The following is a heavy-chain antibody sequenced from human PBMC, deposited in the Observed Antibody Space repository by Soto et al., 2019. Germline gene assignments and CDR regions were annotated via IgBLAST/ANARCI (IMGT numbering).Heavy chain of an antibody. CDR1: GFTFSSYS. J-gene: IGHJ3*02. Sequence: PGGSLRLSCAASGFTFSSYSMSWVRQAPGKGLEWVAHITATGGTTYNADSVKGRFTNSRDTSKNTLYLQMNGLRAEDTALYYCAKCMQAYWNYDAHHIWGQGTMVTVS. V-gene: IGHV3-23*01. CDR2: ITATGGTT. D-gene: IGHD1-7*01. CDR3: AKCMQAYWNYDAHHI.